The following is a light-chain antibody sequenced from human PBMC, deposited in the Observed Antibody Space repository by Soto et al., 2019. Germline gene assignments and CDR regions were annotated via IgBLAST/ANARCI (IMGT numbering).Light chain of an antibody. CDR2: DAS. V-gene: IGKV3-11*01. CDR3: QQRSNWPPNT. J-gene: IGKJ2*01. CDR1: QSVSSY. Sequence: EIVLTQSPATLSLSPGKRATLSCRASQSVSSYLAWYQQKPGRAPRLLIYDASNRATGIPARFSGSGSGTDFTLTISSLEPEDFAVYYCQQRSNWPPNTFGQGTKLEIK.